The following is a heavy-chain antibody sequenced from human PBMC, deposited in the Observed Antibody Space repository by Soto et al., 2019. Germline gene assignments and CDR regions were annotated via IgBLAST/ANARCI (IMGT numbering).Heavy chain of an antibody. CDR2: TYYRSKWYN. J-gene: IGHJ6*02. CDR1: GDSVSSNSAA. Sequence: TLSLTCAISGDSVSSNSAAWNWIRQSPSRGLEWLGRTYYRSKWYNDYAVSVKSRITINPDTSKNQFSLQLNSVTPEDTAVYYCARDILTGYYMEDYYYGMDVWGQGTTVTVSS. V-gene: IGHV6-1*01. CDR3: ARDILTGYYMEDYYYGMDV. D-gene: IGHD3-9*01.